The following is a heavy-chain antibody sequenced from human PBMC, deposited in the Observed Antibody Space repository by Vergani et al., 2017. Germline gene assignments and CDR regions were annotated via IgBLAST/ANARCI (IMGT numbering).Heavy chain of an antibody. V-gene: IGHV3-48*04. D-gene: IGHD2-15*01. Sequence: EVQLVESGGGLVQPGGSLRLSCAASGFTFSSYSMNWVRQAPGKGLEWVSYISSSGSTIYYADSVKGRFTISRDNAKNSLYLQMNSLRAEDTAVYYCAREYCSGGSCYFIAFDIWGQGTMVTVSS. CDR2: ISSSGSTI. CDR3: AREYCSGGSCYFIAFDI. CDR1: GFTFSSYS. J-gene: IGHJ3*02.